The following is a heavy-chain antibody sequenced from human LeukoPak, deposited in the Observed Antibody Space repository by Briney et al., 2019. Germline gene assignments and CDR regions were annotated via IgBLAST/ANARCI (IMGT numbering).Heavy chain of an antibody. D-gene: IGHD3-22*01. J-gene: IGHJ4*02. CDR3: ARSYASGYYYVGAGY. V-gene: IGHV3-21*04. CDR1: GFTFSGYS. Sequence: GGSLRLSCAASGFTFSGYSMNWVRQAPGKGLEWVSSISSGSSFIYYADSVKGRFTVSGDNAKNSLYLQMNSLRAEDTALYYCARSYASGYYYVGAGYWGQGTLVTVSS. CDR2: ISSGSSFI.